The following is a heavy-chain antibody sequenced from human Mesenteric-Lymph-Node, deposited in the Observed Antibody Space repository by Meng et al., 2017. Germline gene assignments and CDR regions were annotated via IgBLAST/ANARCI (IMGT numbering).Heavy chain of an antibody. Sequence: GESLKISCAASGFTFSSYWMSWVRQAPGKGLEWVANIKQDGSEKYYVDSVKGRFTISRDNAKNSLYLQMNSLRAEDTAVYYCARDFYLYYFDYWGQGTLVTVSS. CDR2: IKQDGSEK. V-gene: IGHV3-7*01. J-gene: IGHJ4*02. CDR3: ARDFYLYYFDY. CDR1: GFTFSSYW. D-gene: IGHD2/OR15-2a*01.